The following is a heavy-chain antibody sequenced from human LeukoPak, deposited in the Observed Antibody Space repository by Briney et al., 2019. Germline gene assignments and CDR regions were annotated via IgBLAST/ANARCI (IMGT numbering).Heavy chain of an antibody. J-gene: IGHJ1*01. CDR1: GFTFSGYA. V-gene: IGHV3-23*01. Sequence: PGGSLRLSCAASGFTFSGYAMSWVRQAPGKGLEWVSAISGSGGSTYYADSVKGRFTISRDNSKNTLYLQMNSLRAEDTAVYYCARDGSIAAAGTGYFQHWGQGTLVTVSS. D-gene: IGHD6-13*01. CDR3: ARDGSIAAAGTGYFQH. CDR2: ISGSGGST.